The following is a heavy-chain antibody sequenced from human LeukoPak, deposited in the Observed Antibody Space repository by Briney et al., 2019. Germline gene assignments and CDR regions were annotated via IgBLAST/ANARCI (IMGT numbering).Heavy chain of an antibody. D-gene: IGHD3-22*01. CDR3: ARGAYYYED. CDR1: GFTFSSYA. Sequence: GGSLRLSCAASGFTFSSYAMNWVRQAPGKGLEWVSYISSSSSTIYYADSVKGRFTISRDNAKNSLYLQMNSLRAEDTAVYYCARGAYYYEDWGQGTLVTVSS. J-gene: IGHJ4*02. V-gene: IGHV3-48*01. CDR2: ISSSSSTI.